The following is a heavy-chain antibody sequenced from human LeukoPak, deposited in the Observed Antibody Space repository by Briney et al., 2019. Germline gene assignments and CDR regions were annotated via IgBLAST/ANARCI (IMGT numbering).Heavy chain of an antibody. J-gene: IGHJ4*02. CDR3: AREGVGGATYFDY. Sequence: GGSLRLSCAASGFTFSSYGMHWVRQAPGKGLEWVAVIWYDGSNKYYADSVKGRFTISRDNSKNTLYLQMNSLRAEDTAVYYCAREGVGGATYFDYWGQGTLVTVSS. D-gene: IGHD1-26*01. CDR1: GFTFSSYG. CDR2: IWYDGSNK. V-gene: IGHV3-33*01.